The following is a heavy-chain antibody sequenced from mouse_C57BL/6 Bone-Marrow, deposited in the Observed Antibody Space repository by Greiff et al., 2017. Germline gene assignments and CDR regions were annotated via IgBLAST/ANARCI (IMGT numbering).Heavy chain of an antibody. D-gene: IGHD1-1*01. CDR3: AKLLTTVGSHWYFDV. J-gene: IGHJ1*03. V-gene: IGHV5-9*01. CDR2: ISGGGGNT. CDR1: GFTFSSYT. Sequence: EVKLMESGGGLVKPGGSLKLSCAASGFTFSSYTMSWVRQTPEKRLEWVATISGGGGNTYYPASVKGPFTIPRDNAKNTLYLHMSSLRSEDTALYYCAKLLTTVGSHWYFDVWGTGTTVTVSS.